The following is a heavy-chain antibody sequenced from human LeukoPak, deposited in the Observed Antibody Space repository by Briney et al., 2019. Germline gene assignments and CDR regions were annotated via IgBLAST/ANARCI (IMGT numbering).Heavy chain of an antibody. V-gene: IGHV4-59*01. CDR2: VFYRGTT. CDR1: GGSLTNYY. Sequence: PSETLSLTCTVSGGSLTNYYWGWIRQPPGKGLEWIGYVFYRGTTNYNPSLKSRVTISADTSKNQFSLKLSSVTAADTAVYYYARIVSSGFSDYWGQGTLVAVSS. D-gene: IGHD3-22*01. J-gene: IGHJ4*02. CDR3: ARIVSSGFSDY.